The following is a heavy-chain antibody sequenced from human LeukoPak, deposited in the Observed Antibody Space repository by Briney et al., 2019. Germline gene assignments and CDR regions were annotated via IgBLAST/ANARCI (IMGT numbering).Heavy chain of an antibody. CDR1: GYTFTSYY. V-gene: IGHV1-46*01. CDR2: INPSGGST. J-gene: IGHJ4*02. CDR3: ARDSGGDYYGSGIHY. D-gene: IGHD3-10*01. Sequence: GASVKVSCEASGYTFTSYYMHWVRQAPGQGLEWMGIINPSGGSTSYAQKFQGRVTMTRDTSTSTVYMELSSLRSEDTAVYYCARDSGGDYYGSGIHYWGQGTLVTVSS.